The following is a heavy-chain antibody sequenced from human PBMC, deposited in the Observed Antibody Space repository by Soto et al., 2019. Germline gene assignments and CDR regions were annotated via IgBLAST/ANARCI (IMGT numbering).Heavy chain of an antibody. J-gene: IGHJ4*02. Sequence: EVQLVQSGAEVKKPGESLRIACKGSGYIFATYWINWVRQLPGEGLEWMGRIDPSDSEANYGPSFQGHVTMSVDTSTNTAYLQWSSLKAADSATYNCARETGTYSNDFWGQGTLVSVFS. CDR1: GYIFATYW. CDR3: ARETGTYSNDF. D-gene: IGHD4-4*01. CDR2: IDPSDSEA. V-gene: IGHV5-10-1*03.